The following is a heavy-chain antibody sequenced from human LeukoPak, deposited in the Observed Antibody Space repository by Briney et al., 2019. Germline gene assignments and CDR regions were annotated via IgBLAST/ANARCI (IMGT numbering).Heavy chain of an antibody. CDR2: IIPIFGTA. J-gene: IGHJ4*02. Sequence: GSSVTVSCKASGGTFSSYAISWVRQAPGQGLEWMGGIIPIFGTANYAQKFQGRVTITADKSTSTAYMELSSLRSEATAVHYCAREHINTAMVPDFDYWGQGTLVTVSS. CDR1: GGTFSSYA. V-gene: IGHV1-69*06. D-gene: IGHD5-18*01. CDR3: AREHINTAMVPDFDY.